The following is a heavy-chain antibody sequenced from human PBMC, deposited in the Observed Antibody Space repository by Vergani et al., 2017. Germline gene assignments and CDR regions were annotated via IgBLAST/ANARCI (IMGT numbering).Heavy chain of an antibody. CDR1: GVSMSGYY. CDR3: GRVADFYGLGSRLLDL. J-gene: IGHJ5*02. V-gene: IGHV4-59*01. CDR2: MYHSGST. Sequence: QVQLQESGPGLVKPSETLSLTCSVSGVSMSGYYWSWIRQPPGKELEWIGYMYHSGSTNYNPSLETRVTISGDTSKNQFSLKLNSVTAADTAVYYCGRVADFYGLGSRLLDLWGQGILATVSS. D-gene: IGHD3-10*01.